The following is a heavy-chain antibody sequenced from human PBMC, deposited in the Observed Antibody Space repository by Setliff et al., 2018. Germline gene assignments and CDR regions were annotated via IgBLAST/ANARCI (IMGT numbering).Heavy chain of an antibody. CDR3: ARDGHNVYYFDY. CDR2: INSDGSST. J-gene: IGHJ4*02. D-gene: IGHD1-1*01. V-gene: IGHV3-74*01. Sequence: PGGSLRLSCAASDFTFSSYGMHWVRQAPGKGLVWVSRINSDGSSTNYADSVKGQFTVSRDNAKNTLYLQMNSLRAEDTAVYYCARDGHNVYYFDYWGLGTLVTVS. CDR1: DFTFSSYG.